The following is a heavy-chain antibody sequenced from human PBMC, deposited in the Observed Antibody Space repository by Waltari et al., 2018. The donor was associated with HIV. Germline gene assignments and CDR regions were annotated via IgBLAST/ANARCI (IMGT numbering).Heavy chain of an antibody. CDR1: GGSIRSSSYY. Sequence: QLQLQESGPGLVKPSEPMSLTCTVSGGSIRSSSYYWGWNSQPPGQGLEWIGSIYYSGSTYYNPSLKSRVTISVDTSKNQFSLKLSSVTAADTAVYYCARAVQGYCSGGSCENYFDYWGQGTLVTVSS. V-gene: IGHV4-39*01. CDR3: ARAVQGYCSGGSCENYFDY. D-gene: IGHD2-15*01. J-gene: IGHJ4*02. CDR2: IYYSGST.